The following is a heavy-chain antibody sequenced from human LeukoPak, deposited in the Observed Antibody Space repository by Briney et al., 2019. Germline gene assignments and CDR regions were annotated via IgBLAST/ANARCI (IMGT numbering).Heavy chain of an antibody. Sequence: SETLSLTCTVSGASTSSYYWSWFRRPPGKGLEWIAYIFPSGSINFNPSLKSRVSISVDRSKNNFSLDLSSVTAADTAVYYCARRRDETATAAGYYHMDVWGKGTTVTVSS. CDR3: ARRRDETATAAGYYHMDV. J-gene: IGHJ6*03. V-gene: IGHV4-4*09. CDR1: GASTSSYY. D-gene: IGHD3-22*01. CDR2: IFPSGSI.